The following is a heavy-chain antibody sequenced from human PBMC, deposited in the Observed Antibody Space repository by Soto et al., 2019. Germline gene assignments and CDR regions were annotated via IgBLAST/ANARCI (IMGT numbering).Heavy chain of an antibody. J-gene: IGHJ4*02. Sequence: GALRLSCAASVFTFTTNCMSWVHQAPGKGLEWVSLIYSGDVTHYADSVRGRFSISRDRSKNTLYLQMNSLRAEDTAVYYCARGQVTDHAYFDYWGQGALVTVSS. V-gene: IGHV3-53*01. CDR3: ARGQVTDHAYFDY. D-gene: IGHD4-4*01. CDR2: IYSGDVT. CDR1: VFTFTTNC.